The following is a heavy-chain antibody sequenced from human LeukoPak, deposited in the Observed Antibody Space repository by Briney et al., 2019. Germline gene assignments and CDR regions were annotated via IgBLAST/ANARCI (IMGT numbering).Heavy chain of an antibody. D-gene: IGHD3-16*01. CDR3: AKQQPGERYYFDY. CDR1: GFTFSSSA. CDR2: LGDRGDT. Sequence: GGSLRLSCEASGFTFSSSAMGWVRQAPGMGLEWVSTLGDRGDTYYADSVKGRFTISRDSSKNTLYLRMNSLRAEDTAVYFCAKQQPGERYYFDYWGQGTLVTVSS. J-gene: IGHJ4*02. V-gene: IGHV3-23*01.